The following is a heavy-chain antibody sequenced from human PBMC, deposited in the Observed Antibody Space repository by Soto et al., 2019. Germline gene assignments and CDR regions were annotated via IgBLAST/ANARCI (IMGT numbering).Heavy chain of an antibody. CDR1: GFTFTSYG. Sequence: QAHLVESGGGVVQPGRSLRLSCAASGFTFTSYGMHWVRQAPGTRLEWVAVISYDGGLQHYADSVKGRFTISRDNSKNMVLLQMNSLRAEDTAVYYWVSDRGYGHASAPYSWGQGTLVSVSS. CDR2: ISYDGGLQ. CDR3: VSDRGYGHASAPYS. J-gene: IGHJ4*02. D-gene: IGHD5-18*01. V-gene: IGHV3-30*03.